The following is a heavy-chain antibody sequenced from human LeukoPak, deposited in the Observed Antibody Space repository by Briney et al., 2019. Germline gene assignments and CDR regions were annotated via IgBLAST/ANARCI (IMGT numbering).Heavy chain of an antibody. D-gene: IGHD2-21*02. J-gene: IGHJ5*02. CDR1: GGSFSGYY. CDR3: ARCGGDCYSKFWFDP. Sequence: PSETLSLTCAVYGGSFSGYYWSWIRQPPGKGLEWIGEINHSGSTNYNPSLKSRVTISVDTSENQFSLKLSSVTAADTAVYYCARCGGDCYSKFWFDPWGQGTLVTVSS. CDR2: INHSGST. V-gene: IGHV4-34*01.